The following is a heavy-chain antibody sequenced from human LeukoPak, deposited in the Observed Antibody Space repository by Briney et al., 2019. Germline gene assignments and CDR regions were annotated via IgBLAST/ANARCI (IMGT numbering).Heavy chain of an antibody. Sequence: ASVKVSCKASGYTFTSYYMHWVRQAPGQGLEWMGIINPSGGSTSYAQKFQGRVTMTRDTPTSTVYMELSSLRSEDTAVYYCARDLEDYYDSSGCLGYWGQGTLVTVSS. V-gene: IGHV1-46*01. CDR1: GYTFTSYY. CDR2: INPSGGST. CDR3: ARDLEDYYDSSGCLGY. J-gene: IGHJ4*02. D-gene: IGHD3-22*01.